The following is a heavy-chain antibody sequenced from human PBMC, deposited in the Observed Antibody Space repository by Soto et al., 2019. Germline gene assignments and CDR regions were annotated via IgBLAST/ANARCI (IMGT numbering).Heavy chain of an antibody. V-gene: IGHV3-33*01. D-gene: IGHD2-2*01. Sequence: QVQLVESGGGVVQPGRSLRLSCAASGLPFSKYGMHWVRQAPGKGLEWVAFIWYDGSNKYYADSVKGRFTISRDNSQNTLYLQMNSLRVEDTAFYYCTREKGVYCTEPSCHAGFDPWGQGTLVTVSS. J-gene: IGHJ5*02. CDR2: IWYDGSNK. CDR1: GLPFSKYG. CDR3: TREKGVYCTEPSCHAGFDP.